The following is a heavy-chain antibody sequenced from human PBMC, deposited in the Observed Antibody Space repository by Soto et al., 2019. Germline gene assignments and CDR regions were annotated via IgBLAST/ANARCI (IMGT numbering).Heavy chain of an antibody. CDR3: ARRTFTMIVVGDQGNAFDI. CDR1: GGTFSSYA. V-gene: IGHV1-69*01. CDR2: IIPIFGTA. Sequence: QVQLVQSGAEVKKPGSSVKVSCKASGGTFSSYAISWVRQAPGQGPEWMGGIIPIFGTANYAQKFQGRVTITADESTSTAYMELSSLRSEDRAVYYCARRTFTMIVVGDQGNAFDIWGQGTMVTVSS. J-gene: IGHJ3*02. D-gene: IGHD3-22*01.